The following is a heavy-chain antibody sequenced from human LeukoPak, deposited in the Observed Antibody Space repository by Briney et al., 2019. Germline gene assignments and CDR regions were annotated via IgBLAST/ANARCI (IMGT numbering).Heavy chain of an antibody. D-gene: IGHD3-22*01. V-gene: IGHV4-59*12. J-gene: IGHJ3*02. CDR2: IYYSGST. Sequence: SETLSLTCTVSGGSISSYYWSWIRQPPGKGLEWIGYIYYSGSTYYNPSLKSRVTISVDTSKNQFSLKLSSVTAADTAVYYCARNLETYYYDSSGPGVAFDIWGQGTMVTVSS. CDR3: ARNLETYYYDSSGPGVAFDI. CDR1: GGSISSYY.